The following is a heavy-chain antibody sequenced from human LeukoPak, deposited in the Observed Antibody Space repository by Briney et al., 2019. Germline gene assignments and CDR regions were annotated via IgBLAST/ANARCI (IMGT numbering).Heavy chain of an antibody. CDR3: AKSWYYDFWSGYSFDY. J-gene: IGHJ4*02. Sequence: GGSLRLSCAASGFTFSSYAMSWVRQAPGKGLEWVSAISGSGGSTYYADSVKGRFTISRDNSKNTLYLPMNSLRAEDTAVYYCAKSWYYDFWSGYSFDYWGQGTLVTVSS. D-gene: IGHD3-3*01. CDR2: ISGSGGST. V-gene: IGHV3-23*01. CDR1: GFTFSSYA.